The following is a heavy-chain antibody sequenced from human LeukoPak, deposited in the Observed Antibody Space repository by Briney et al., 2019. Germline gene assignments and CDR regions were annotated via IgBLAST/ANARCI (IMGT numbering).Heavy chain of an antibody. J-gene: IGHJ3*02. D-gene: IGHD1-26*01. CDR1: GGSISSYY. V-gene: IGHV4-59*01. Sequence: SETLSLTCTVSGGSISSYYWSWIRQPPGKGLEWIGYIYYSGSTNYNPSLKSRVTISVDTSKNQFSLKLSSVTAADTAVYYCARSGSYLGAFDIWGQGTMVTVSS. CDR2: IYYSGST. CDR3: ARSGSYLGAFDI.